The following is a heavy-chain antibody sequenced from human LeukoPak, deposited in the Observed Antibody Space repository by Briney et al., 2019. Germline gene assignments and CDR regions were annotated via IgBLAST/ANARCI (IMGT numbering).Heavy chain of an antibody. CDR1: GFTVSAHY. D-gene: IGHD3-10*01. V-gene: IGHV3-53*01. CDR3: ARGPGSRGIFDY. J-gene: IGHJ4*02. CDR2: LYTGGDT. Sequence: GGSLRLCCAVSGFTVSAHYMSWVRQAPGKGLECVSFLYTGGDTYYADSVKGRFTISRDNSKNTLYLQMNSLRAEDTAVYYCARGPGSRGIFDYWGQGTLVTVSS.